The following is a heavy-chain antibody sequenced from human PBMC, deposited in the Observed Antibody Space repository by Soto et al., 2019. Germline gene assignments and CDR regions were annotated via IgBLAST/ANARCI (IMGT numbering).Heavy chain of an antibody. V-gene: IGHV6-1*01. CDR2: TYYRSTTYN. D-gene: IGHD5-12*01. CDR1: VDSVSGNTPA. CDR3: ARGSGYDSDAFDI. J-gene: IGHJ3*02. Sequence: SQTLSLTSAISVDSVSGNTPAWNSVRQSPSRCIERRGRTYYRSTTYNDYSVAVKTRITINPDTSKNQFSLQLNSVTPEDTAVNYCARGSGYDSDAFDIWGKGTMVTVSS.